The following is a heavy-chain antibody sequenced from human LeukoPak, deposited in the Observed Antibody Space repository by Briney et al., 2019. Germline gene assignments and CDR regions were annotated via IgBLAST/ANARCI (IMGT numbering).Heavy chain of an antibody. CDR3: ASRDYDSSGYSGDFDY. J-gene: IGHJ4*02. CDR2: IYYSGST. CDR1: GGSISSYY. V-gene: IGHV4-59*12. Sequence: PSETLSLTCTVSGGSISSYYWSWIRQPPGKGLEWIGYIYYSGSTNYNPSLKSRVTISVDTSKNQFSLKLSSVTAADTAVYYCASRDYDSSGYSGDFDYWGQGTLVTVSS. D-gene: IGHD3-22*01.